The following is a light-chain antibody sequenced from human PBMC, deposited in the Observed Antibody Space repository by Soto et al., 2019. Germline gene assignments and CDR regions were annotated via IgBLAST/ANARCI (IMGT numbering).Light chain of an antibody. CDR1: SSDVGRYHL. J-gene: IGLJ1*01. V-gene: IGLV2-23*01. CDR2: EGT. Sequence: ALTQPASVSGSPGQSITISCTGTSSDVGRYHLVSWYQQHPGKAPKLMIYEGTKRPSGVSNRFSGSKSGNTASLTISGLQAEDEADYYCCSHAGSSTYVFGTGTKVTVL. CDR3: CSHAGSSTYV.